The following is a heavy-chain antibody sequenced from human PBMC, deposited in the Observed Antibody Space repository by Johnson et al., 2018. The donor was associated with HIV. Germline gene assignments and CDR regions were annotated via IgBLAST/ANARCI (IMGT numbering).Heavy chain of an antibody. J-gene: IGHJ3*01. V-gene: IGHV3-23*04. CDR3: AKAPNWTYGDAFDV. CDR2: ISGGGTT. D-gene: IGHD3-10*01. CDR1: GFIFDNYG. Sequence: VQLVESGGGLVRPGGSRRLSCAASGFIFDNYGMSWVRQAPGKGLEWVSTISGGGTTYYSDSAKGRFTIPRDSSKDTLYLQMKSLRADDTAVYYWAKAPNWTYGDAFDVWGEGTMLTVSS.